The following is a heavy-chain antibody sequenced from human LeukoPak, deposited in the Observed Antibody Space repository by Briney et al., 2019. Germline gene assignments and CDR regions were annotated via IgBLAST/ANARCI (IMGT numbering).Heavy chain of an antibody. V-gene: IGHV3-23*01. Sequence: PGGSLRLSCAASGFTFNNYAMSWVRQAPGKGLEWVSCISGSGESTYYAGSVKGRFIISRDNSKNTLYLQMYSLRAHDTAIYYCAKDGRISVGELSKWGQGALLSVSS. CDR1: GFTFNNYA. D-gene: IGHD3-10*01. CDR3: AKDGRISVGELSK. CDR2: ISGSGEST. J-gene: IGHJ4*02.